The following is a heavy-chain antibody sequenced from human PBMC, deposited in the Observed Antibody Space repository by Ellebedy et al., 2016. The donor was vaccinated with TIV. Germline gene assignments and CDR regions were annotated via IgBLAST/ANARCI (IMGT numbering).Heavy chain of an antibody. CDR2: IYYSGST. V-gene: IGHV4-59*08. Sequence: MPSETLSLTCTVSGGSISSYYWSWIRQPPGKGLEWIGYIYYSGSTNYNPSLKSRVTISVDTSKNQFSLKLSSVTAADTAVYYCARQGGSGSYQSLGWFDPWGQGTLFTVSS. CDR3: ARQGGSGSYQSLGWFDP. J-gene: IGHJ5*02. CDR1: GGSISSYY. D-gene: IGHD3-10*01.